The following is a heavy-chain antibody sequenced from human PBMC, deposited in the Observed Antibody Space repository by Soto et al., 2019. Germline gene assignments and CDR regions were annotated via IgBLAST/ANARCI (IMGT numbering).Heavy chain of an antibody. V-gene: IGHV3-21*01. Sequence: EVQLVESGGGLVKPGGSLRLSCAASGFTFSSYSMNWVRQAPGKGLEWVSSISSSSSYIYYADSVKGRFTISRDNAKNSLYLQMNSLRAEDTAVYYCARTSWFGEEFDYWGQGTLVTVSS. CDR3: ARTSWFGEEFDY. CDR1: GFTFSSYS. D-gene: IGHD3-10*01. J-gene: IGHJ4*02. CDR2: ISSSSSYI.